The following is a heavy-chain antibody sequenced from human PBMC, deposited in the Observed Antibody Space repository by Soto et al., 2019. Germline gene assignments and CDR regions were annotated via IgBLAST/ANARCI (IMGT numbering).Heavy chain of an antibody. CDR2: INTDGRTT. CDR3: VRIRRGDGYTFGY. CDR1: GFTLSNYW. Sequence: EVQLVESGGVSVQPGGSLRLSCTASGFTLSNYWMHWVRQAPGKGLVWVSRINTDGRTTTYADSVKGRFTISRDNAKNTLYLQINSQSDEDTAVYYCVRIRRGDGYTFGYWGQGTLVTVSS. V-gene: IGHV3-74*01. J-gene: IGHJ4*02. D-gene: IGHD5-12*01.